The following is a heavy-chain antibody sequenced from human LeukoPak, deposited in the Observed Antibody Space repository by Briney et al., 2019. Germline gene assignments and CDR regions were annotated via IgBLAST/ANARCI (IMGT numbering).Heavy chain of an antibody. CDR1: GFTFNNYA. D-gene: IGHD5-18*01. CDR3: AKDFRDTSMFTDGYFDS. Sequence: GGSLRLSCSASGFTFNNYAMSRVRQAPGKGLEWVSGLSGLGDSKYYADSVNGRFSISRDNANNRLYLQMNNLRAEDTAVYYRAKDFRDTSMFTDGYFDSWGQGTLVTVSS. CDR2: LSGLGDSK. V-gene: IGHV3-23*01. J-gene: IGHJ4*02.